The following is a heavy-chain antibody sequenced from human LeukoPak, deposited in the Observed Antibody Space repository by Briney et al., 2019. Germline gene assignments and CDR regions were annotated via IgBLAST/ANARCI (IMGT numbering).Heavy chain of an antibody. CDR2: FDPEDGET. Sequence: GASVKVSCNISGYTLSELSMHWVRQAHGKGLEWMGGFDPEDGETIYAQKFQGRVTMTEDTSTDTAFMELSSLRSDDTAVYYCARGTHLRSWYYYDSTGMDVWGQGTTVTVSS. CDR3: ARGTHLRSWYYYDSTGMDV. V-gene: IGHV1-24*01. CDR1: GYTLSELS. J-gene: IGHJ6*02. D-gene: IGHD3-22*01.